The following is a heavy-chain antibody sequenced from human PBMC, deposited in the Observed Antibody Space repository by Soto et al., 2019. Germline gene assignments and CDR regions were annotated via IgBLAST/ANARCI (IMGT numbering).Heavy chain of an antibody. D-gene: IGHD2-15*01. Sequence: GGSRRLSCAASGFTFSNAWMNWVRQAPGKGLEWVGRIKSKTDGGTTDYAAPVKGRFTISRDDSKNTLYLQMNSLKTEDTAVYYCTTDRDTVVTPYYYGMDVWGQGTTVTAP. CDR3: TTDRDTVVTPYYYGMDV. V-gene: IGHV3-15*07. J-gene: IGHJ6*02. CDR2: IKSKTDGGTT. CDR1: GFTFSNAW.